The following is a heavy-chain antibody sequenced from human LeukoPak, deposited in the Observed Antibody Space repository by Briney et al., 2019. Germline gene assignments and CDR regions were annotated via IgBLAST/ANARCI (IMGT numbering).Heavy chain of an antibody. D-gene: IGHD6-13*01. V-gene: IGHV3-23*01. CDR2: ISGSGGST. J-gene: IGHJ4*02. Sequence: PGGSLRLSCAASGFTFSSYAMSWVRQAPGKGLEWVSAISGSGGSTYYADSVKGRFTVSRDNSKNTLYLQMNSLRAEDTAVYYCAKQLAAAGTSPHDYFDYWGQGTLVTVSS. CDR1: GFTFSSYA. CDR3: AKQLAAAGTSPHDYFDY.